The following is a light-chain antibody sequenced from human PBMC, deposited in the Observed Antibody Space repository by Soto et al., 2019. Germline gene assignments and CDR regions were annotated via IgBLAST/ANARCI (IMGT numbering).Light chain of an antibody. J-gene: IGKJ1*01. CDR1: QNIYYN. V-gene: IGKV3-15*01. Sequence: EIVMTQSPATVSVSPGESATLSCRASQNIYYNVAWYQQRPGQAPRLLIYRASTRAPGVPARFSGSGSGTEFTLTISSLQPEDFTVYSCLQYHNLWAFGQGTKVEI. CDR2: RAS. CDR3: LQYHNLWA.